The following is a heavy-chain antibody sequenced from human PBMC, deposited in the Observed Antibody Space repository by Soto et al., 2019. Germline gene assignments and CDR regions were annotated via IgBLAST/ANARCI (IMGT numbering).Heavy chain of an antibody. V-gene: IGHV4-30-4*01. CDR3: ARDLGLRGYSGLPMSSSSRH. J-gene: IGHJ1*01. CDR1: GGSISSGDYY. CDR2: IYYSGST. Sequence: SQTLSLTCTVSGGSISSGDYYWSWIRQPPGKGLEWIGYIYYSGSTYYNPSLKSRVTISVDTSKNQFSLKLSSVTAADTAVYYCARDLGLRGYSGLPMSSSSRHWGQGTLVTVSS. D-gene: IGHD5-12*01.